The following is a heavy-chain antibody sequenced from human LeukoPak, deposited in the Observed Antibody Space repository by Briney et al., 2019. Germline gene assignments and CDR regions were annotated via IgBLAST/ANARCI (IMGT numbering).Heavy chain of an antibody. CDR2: ISIYNGNT. V-gene: IGHV1-18*01. J-gene: IGHJ5*02. CDR1: GYTFTNHG. Sequence: EASVKVSCKASGYTFTNHGISWVRQAPGQGLEWMGWISIYNGNTDYAQKLRGRVTMTTDTSTSTAYMELRSLRSDDTAVYYCARITYDFWSGYYMPDDPWGQGTLVTVSS. CDR3: ARITYDFWSGYYMPDDP. D-gene: IGHD3-3*01.